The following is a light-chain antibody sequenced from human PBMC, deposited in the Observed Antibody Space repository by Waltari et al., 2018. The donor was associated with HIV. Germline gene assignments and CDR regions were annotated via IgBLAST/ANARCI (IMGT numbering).Light chain of an antibody. J-gene: IGLJ3*02. V-gene: IGLV1-40*01. CDR1: TSNIGAGYD. CDR3: QSYDISLSGWV. CDR2: GNT. Sequence: QSVLTQPPSVSGAPGPRVTISCTGSTSNIGAGYDVPGYQQFPGTAPKVLIYGNTYRPSGVPDRFSGSKSGSSASLLITGLQAEDDADYYCQSYDISLSGWVFGGGTKLTVL.